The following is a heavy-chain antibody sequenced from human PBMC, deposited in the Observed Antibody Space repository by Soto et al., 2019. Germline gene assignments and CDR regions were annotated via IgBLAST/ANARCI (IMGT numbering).Heavy chain of an antibody. J-gene: IGHJ4*02. V-gene: IGHV3-30*18. D-gene: IGHD3-10*01. Sequence: QVQLVESGGGVVQPGRSLRLSCAASGFTFSSYGMHWVRQAPGKGLEWVALISSDGSNKYYGDSVKGRFTISRDNSKNALYLQMNTLRAEDTAVYYCAKVRADYYYGSGAFDYRGQGTLVTVSS. CDR2: ISSDGSNK. CDR1: GFTFSSYG. CDR3: AKVRADYYYGSGAFDY.